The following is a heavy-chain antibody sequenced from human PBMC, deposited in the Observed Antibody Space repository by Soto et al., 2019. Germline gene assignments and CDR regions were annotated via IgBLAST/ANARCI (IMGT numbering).Heavy chain of an antibody. CDR3: ARDLVYDSSGWTQYGDYGMDV. D-gene: IGHD3-22*01. V-gene: IGHV1-18*01. CDR1: GYTFTSYG. Sequence: ASVKVSFKASGYTFTSYGISLVRQAPGQGLEWTGWISAYNGNTNYAQKLQGRVTMTTDTSTSTAYMELRSLRSDDTAVYYCARDLVYDSSGWTQYGDYGMDVWGQGTPVTVSS. CDR2: ISAYNGNT. J-gene: IGHJ6*01.